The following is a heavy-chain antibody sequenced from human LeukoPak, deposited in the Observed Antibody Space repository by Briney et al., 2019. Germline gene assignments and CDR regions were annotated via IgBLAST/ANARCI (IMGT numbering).Heavy chain of an antibody. V-gene: IGHV3-30-3*01. CDR2: ISYDDGTNK. D-gene: IGHD1-26*01. Sequence: PGGSLRLSCAASGFTFSNYAMHWVRQAPGKGLEWVAVISYDDGTNKFYADSVKGRFTISRDNSKNTLYLQMNGLSAGDTGVYYCARDHLGPMDYWGQGTLVTVSS. CDR1: GFTFSNYA. CDR3: ARDHLGPMDY. J-gene: IGHJ4*02.